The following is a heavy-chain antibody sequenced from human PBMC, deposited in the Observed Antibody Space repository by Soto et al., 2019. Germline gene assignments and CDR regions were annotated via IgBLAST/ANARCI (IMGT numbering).Heavy chain of an antibody. CDR1: GFTFSDYY. CDR3: ARDVNPIAAAGLYYYYGMDV. Sequence: GGSLRLSCAASGFTFSDYYMSWIRQAPGKGLEWVSYISSSSSYTNYADSVKGRFTISRDNAKNSLYLQMNSLRAEDTAVYYCARDVNPIAAAGLYYYYGMDVWGQGTTVTVSS. V-gene: IGHV3-11*06. CDR2: ISSSSSYT. J-gene: IGHJ6*02. D-gene: IGHD6-13*01.